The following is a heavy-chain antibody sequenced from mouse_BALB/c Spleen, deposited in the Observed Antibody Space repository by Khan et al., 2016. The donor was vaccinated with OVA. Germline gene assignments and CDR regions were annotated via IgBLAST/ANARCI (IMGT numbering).Heavy chain of an antibody. CDR1: GFTFSTYG. CDR3: ARLAYYYDSEGFAS. J-gene: IGHJ3*01. D-gene: IGHD1-1*01. Sequence: EVELVESGGDLVKPGGSLKLSCAASGFTFSTYGMSWVRQTPDKRLEWVATVSTGGSDTYYPDSVKGRVTITRDNAKNNLYLQMSSLKSEDTAMFYCARLAYYYDSEGFASWGQGTLVTVSA. V-gene: IGHV5-6*01. CDR2: VSTGGSDT.